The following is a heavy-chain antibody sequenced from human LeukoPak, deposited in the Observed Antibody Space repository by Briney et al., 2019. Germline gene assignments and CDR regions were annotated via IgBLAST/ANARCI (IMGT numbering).Heavy chain of an antibody. CDR2: INSNGAVI. J-gene: IGHJ4*02. D-gene: IGHD4-17*01. CDR1: GFSFSDYG. V-gene: IGHV3-48*01. Sequence: PGGSLRLSCAASGFSFSDYGMNWVRRAPGKGLEWLSHINSNGAVISYADSVKRRFTISRDTAKSSLYLQMNSLKIEDTAIYFCARDPDGDYGFDYWGQGTLVTVSS. CDR3: ARDPDGDYGFDY.